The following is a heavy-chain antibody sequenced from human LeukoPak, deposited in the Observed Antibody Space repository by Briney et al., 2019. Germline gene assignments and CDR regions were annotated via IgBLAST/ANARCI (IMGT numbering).Heavy chain of an antibody. CDR1: GYIFTSYW. CDR2: IYPGDADT. J-gene: IGHJ4*02. V-gene: IGHV5-51*01. CDR3: ARHPAPTDYDSSGYPRVLIDY. D-gene: IGHD3-22*01. Sequence: GESLKISCKGTGYIFTSYWIGWVRQMPGKGLEWMGIIYPGDADTRYSPSFQGQVTISVDKSFSTASLQWISLKASDTAMYYCARHPAPTDYDSSGYPRVLIDYWGQGTLVTVSS.